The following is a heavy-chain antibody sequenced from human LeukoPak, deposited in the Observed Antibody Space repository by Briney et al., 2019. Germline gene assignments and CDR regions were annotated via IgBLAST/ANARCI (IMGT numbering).Heavy chain of an antibody. CDR2: IYYSGST. D-gene: IGHD3-10*01. V-gene: IGHV4-39*01. CDR1: GGSVTSSSYY. J-gene: IGHJ5*02. CDR3: ARHYYAGSGTYRSLDP. Sequence: SETLSLTCTVSGGSVTSSSYYWGWIRQPPGKGLEWIGSIYYSGSTYCNPSLESRVTISVDTSKNQFSLKMYSVTAADTAVYYCARHYYAGSGTYRSLDPWGQGTLVTVSS.